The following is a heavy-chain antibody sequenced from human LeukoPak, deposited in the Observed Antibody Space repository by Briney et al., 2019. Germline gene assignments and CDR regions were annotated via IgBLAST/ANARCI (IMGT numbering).Heavy chain of an antibody. CDR2: VYHSGST. Sequence: SETLSLTCTVSGDSISRGYYWGWIRQPPGKGLEWIGDVYHSGSTYYSPSLKSRVTISLDTSRNQFSLKLTSVTAADTAVYYCAKSNGYGLVDIWGQGTMVTVSS. D-gene: IGHD3-10*01. CDR1: GDSISRGYY. J-gene: IGHJ3*02. V-gene: IGHV4-38-2*02. CDR3: AKSNGYGLVDI.